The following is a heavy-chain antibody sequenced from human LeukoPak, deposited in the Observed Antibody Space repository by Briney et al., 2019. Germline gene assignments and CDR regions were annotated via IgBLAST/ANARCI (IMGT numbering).Heavy chain of an antibody. V-gene: IGHV3-23*01. Sequence: GGFLRLSCAASGFTLSRYAMSWVRQAPGKGLEWVSVISGSGGSTYYADSVKGRFTISRENSKNTVYMQMNSLRAEDTAVYYCANHYGGNPKYYFDYWGEGTLVTVSS. J-gene: IGHJ4*02. CDR3: ANHYGGNPKYYFDY. CDR2: ISGSGGST. CDR1: GFTLSRYA. D-gene: IGHD4-23*01.